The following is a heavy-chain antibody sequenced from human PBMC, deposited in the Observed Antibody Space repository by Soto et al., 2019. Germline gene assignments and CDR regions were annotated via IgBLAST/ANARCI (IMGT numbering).Heavy chain of an antibody. CDR3: VRDRGWFDP. Sequence: QVQLVQSGGDVKKPGASVKVSCKTSGYTFTTSYIHWLRQAPGQGLEWKGIINPTGRSATYAQKCKGRVSMTKDTDTATVFMELSSRRSEDTAVYECVRDRGWFDPWGQGTLVAVSS. V-gene: IGHV1-46*01. CDR1: GYTFTTSY. J-gene: IGHJ5*02. CDR2: INPTGRSA.